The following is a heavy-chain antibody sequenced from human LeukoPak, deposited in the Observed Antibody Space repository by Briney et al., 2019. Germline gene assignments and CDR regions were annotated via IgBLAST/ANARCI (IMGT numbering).Heavy chain of an antibody. Sequence: SETLSLTCTVSGGSISSGSYYWSWIRQPAGKGLEWIGRIYTSWSNNYTPSLKSGVTISVDTSKNQFSLKLSSVTAADTAVYYCARESSIVVVPAAIPRAFDIWGQGTMVTVSS. CDR2: IYTSWSN. D-gene: IGHD2-2*02. V-gene: IGHV4-61*02. CDR3: ARESSIVVVPAAIPRAFDI. CDR1: GGSISSGSYY. J-gene: IGHJ3*02.